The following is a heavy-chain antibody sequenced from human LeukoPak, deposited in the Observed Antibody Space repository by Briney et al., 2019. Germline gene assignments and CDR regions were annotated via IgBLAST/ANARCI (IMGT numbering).Heavy chain of an antibody. CDR1: GYTFTDYY. CDR2: INPNDGET. V-gene: IGHV1-2*02. Sequence: GASVKVSCKASGYTFTDYYMHWVRQAPGQGVEWMGWINPNDGETNYAQKLQGRVTMTRDTSISTAHMVVSRLRSDDTAVYYCARANFLYCSSTTCLFDYWGQGTLVTVSS. D-gene: IGHD2-2*01. CDR3: ARANFLYCSSTTCLFDY. J-gene: IGHJ4*02.